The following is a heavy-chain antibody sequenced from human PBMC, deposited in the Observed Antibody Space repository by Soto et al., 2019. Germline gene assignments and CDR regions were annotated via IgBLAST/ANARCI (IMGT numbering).Heavy chain of an antibody. CDR1: GFTFSSYS. Sequence: PAGSLRLSCAASGFTFSSYSMNWVRQAPGKGLEWVSSISSSSSYIYYADSVKGRFTISRDNAKNSLYLQMNSLRAEDTAVYYCASPITMVRGVIDPYYYGMDVWGQGTTVTVSS. CDR3: ASPITMVRGVIDPYYYGMDV. D-gene: IGHD3-10*01. CDR2: ISSSSSYI. V-gene: IGHV3-21*01. J-gene: IGHJ6*02.